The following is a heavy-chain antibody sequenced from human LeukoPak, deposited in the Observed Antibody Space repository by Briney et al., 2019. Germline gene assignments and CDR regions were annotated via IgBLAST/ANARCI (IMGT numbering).Heavy chain of an antibody. V-gene: IGHV1-69*13. Sequence: WASVKVSCKASGGTFSSYAISWVRQAPGQGLEWMGGIIPIFGTANYAQKFQGRVTITADESTSTAYMELSSLRSEDTAVYYCARGDYDFWSGSTPPFDYWGQGTLVTVSS. J-gene: IGHJ4*02. D-gene: IGHD3-3*01. CDR2: IIPIFGTA. CDR3: ARGDYDFWSGSTPPFDY. CDR1: GGTFSSYA.